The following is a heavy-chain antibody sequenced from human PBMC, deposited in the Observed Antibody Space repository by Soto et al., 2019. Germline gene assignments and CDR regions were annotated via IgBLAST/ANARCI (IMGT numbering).Heavy chain of an antibody. D-gene: IGHD6-19*01. CDR2: ISYDGSNK. Sequence: GGSLRLSCAASGFTFSSYAMHWVRQAPGKGLEWVAVISYDGSNKYYADSVKGRFTISSDNSKNTLYLQMNSLRAEDTAVYYCARDRGSSGTYAFDIWGQGTMVTVSS. V-gene: IGHV3-30-3*01. J-gene: IGHJ3*02. CDR1: GFTFSSYA. CDR3: ARDRGSSGTYAFDI.